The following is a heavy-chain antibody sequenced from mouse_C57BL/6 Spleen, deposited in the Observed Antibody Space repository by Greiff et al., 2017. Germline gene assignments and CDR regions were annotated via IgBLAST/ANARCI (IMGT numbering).Heavy chain of an antibody. CDR1: GYAFSSSW. J-gene: IGHJ2*01. CDR2: IYPGDGDT. CDR3: ARSGIITTVVYFDY. Sequence: VQLQQSGPELVKPGASVKISCKASGYAFSSSWMNWVKQRPGKGLEWIGRIYPGDGDTNYNGKFKGKATLTADKSSSTAYMQLSSLTSEDSAVYFCARSGIITTVVYFDYWGQGTTLTVSS. V-gene: IGHV1-82*01. D-gene: IGHD1-1*01.